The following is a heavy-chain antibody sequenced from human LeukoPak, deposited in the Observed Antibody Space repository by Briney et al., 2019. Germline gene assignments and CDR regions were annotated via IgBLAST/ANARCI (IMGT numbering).Heavy chain of an antibody. D-gene: IGHD2-2*01. V-gene: IGHV4-34*01. Sequence: SETLSPTCAVYGGSFSGYYWSWIRQPPGKGLEWIGEINHSGSTNYNPSLKSRVTISVDTSKNQFSLKLSSVTAADTAVYYCARANPTSIVVVPAAMLDYWGQGTLVTVSS. CDR2: INHSGST. J-gene: IGHJ4*02. CDR3: ARANPTSIVVVPAAMLDY. CDR1: GGSFSGYY.